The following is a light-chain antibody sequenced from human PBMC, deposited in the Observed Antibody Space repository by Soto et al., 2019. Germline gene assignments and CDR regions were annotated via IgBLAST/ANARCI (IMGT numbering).Light chain of an antibody. CDR3: QEYYSTSWT. J-gene: IGKJ1*01. CDR1: QSVLYSSNNKNY. CDR2: WAS. V-gene: IGKV4-1*01. Sequence: DIVLTQSPDSLAVSLGERATINCKSSQSVLYSSNNKNYLAWYQQKPGQPPKLLIYWASTRESGVPDRFSGRGSGKDFTLTISSLQAEEGAVNYCQEYYSTSWTFGQGTKVEI.